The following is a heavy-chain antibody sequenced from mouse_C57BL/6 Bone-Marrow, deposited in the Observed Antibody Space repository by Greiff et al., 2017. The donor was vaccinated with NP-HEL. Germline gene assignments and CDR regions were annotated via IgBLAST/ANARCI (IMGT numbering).Heavy chain of an antibody. CDR2: IDPSDSYT. Sequence: QVHVKQPGAELVRPGTSVKLSCKASGYTFTSYWMHWVKQRPGQGLEWIGVIDPSDSYTNYNQKFKGKATLTVDTSSSTAYMQLSSLTSEDSAVYYCARYGWFAYWGQGTLVTVSA. CDR1: GYTFTSYW. V-gene: IGHV1-59*01. J-gene: IGHJ3*01. D-gene: IGHD1-1*01. CDR3: ARYGWFAY.